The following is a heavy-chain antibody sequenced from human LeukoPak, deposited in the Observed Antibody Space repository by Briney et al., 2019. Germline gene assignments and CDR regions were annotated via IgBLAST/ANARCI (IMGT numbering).Heavy chain of an antibody. V-gene: IGHV4-59*01. Sequence: SETLSPTCTVSGGSISSYYWSWIRQPPGKGLEWIGYIYYSGSTNYNPSLKSRVTISVDTSKNQFSLKLSSVTAADTAVYYCARSVRGYCSSTSCYPVWYFDLWGRGTLVTVPS. J-gene: IGHJ2*01. D-gene: IGHD2-2*01. CDR1: GGSISSYY. CDR2: IYYSGST. CDR3: ARSVRGYCSSTSCYPVWYFDL.